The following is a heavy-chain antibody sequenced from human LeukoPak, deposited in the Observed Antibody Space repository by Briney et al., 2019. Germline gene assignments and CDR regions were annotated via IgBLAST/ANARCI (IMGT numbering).Heavy chain of an antibody. Sequence: SETLSLTCTVSGGSISSYYWSWIRQPAGKGLEWIGRVYSSGSTNYNPSLKSRVTMSVDTSKNQFSLKLSSVTAADTAVYYCARGVGWIQLWKRPHYFDYWGQGTLVTVSS. CDR1: GGSISSYY. V-gene: IGHV4-4*07. CDR2: VYSSGST. D-gene: IGHD5-18*01. J-gene: IGHJ4*02. CDR3: ARGVGWIQLWKRPHYFDY.